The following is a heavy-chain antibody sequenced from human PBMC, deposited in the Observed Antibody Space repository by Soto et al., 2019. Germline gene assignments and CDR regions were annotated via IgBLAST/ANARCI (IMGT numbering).Heavy chain of an antibody. D-gene: IGHD3-9*01. Sequence: ESGGGLVQPGGFLRLSCAASGFSFSSHSFNWVRQAPGQGLEWVAYISSRSSLILYADSVRGRFVISRDNALNTLYLQMNSPRDEDTAVYFCAKGQRSFDWLLGLDSWGQGTLVTVSS. V-gene: IGHV3-48*02. CDR2: ISSRSSLI. CDR3: AKGQRSFDWLLGLDS. CDR1: GFSFSSHS. J-gene: IGHJ4*02.